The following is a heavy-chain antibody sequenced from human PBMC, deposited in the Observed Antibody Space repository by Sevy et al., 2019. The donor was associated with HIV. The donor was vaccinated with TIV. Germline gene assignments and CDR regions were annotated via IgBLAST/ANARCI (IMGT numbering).Heavy chain of an antibody. CDR3: ARDRGQWLVHYFDY. Sequence: SDTLSLTCTVSGGSISSYYWSWIRQPPGKGLEWIGYIYYSGSTNYNPSLKSRVTISVDTSKNQFSLKLSSVTAADTAVYYCARDRGQWLVHYFDYWGQGTLVTVSS. J-gene: IGHJ4*02. V-gene: IGHV4-59*13. CDR1: GGSISSYY. D-gene: IGHD6-19*01. CDR2: IYYSGST.